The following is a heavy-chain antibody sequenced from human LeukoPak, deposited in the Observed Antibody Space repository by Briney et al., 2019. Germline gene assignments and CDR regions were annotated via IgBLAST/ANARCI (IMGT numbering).Heavy chain of an antibody. D-gene: IGHD3-22*01. Sequence: QPWGSLRLSCAASGFPFSSYAMTWVRQAPGKGLEWVSGITGSGGSTYYADSVKGRFTISRDNSKSTLYLQMNSLRAEDTAVYYCAKDRQVVITTPLDYWGQGALVTVSS. V-gene: IGHV3-23*01. CDR1: GFPFSSYA. CDR2: ITGSGGST. CDR3: AKDRQVVITTPLDY. J-gene: IGHJ4*02.